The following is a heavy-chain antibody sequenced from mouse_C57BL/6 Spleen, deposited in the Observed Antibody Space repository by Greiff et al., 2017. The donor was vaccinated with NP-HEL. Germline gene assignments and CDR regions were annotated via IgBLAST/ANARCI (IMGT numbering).Heavy chain of an antibody. V-gene: IGHV1-76*01. CDR3: ARERNYYGSSGYFDV. CDR2: IYPGSGNT. D-gene: IGHD1-1*01. Sequence: VKLMESGAELVRPGASVKLSCKASGYTFTDYYINWVKQRPGQGLEWIARIYPGSGNTYYNEKFKGKATLTAEKSSSTAYMQLSSLTSEDSAVYFCARERNYYGSSGYFDVWGTGTTVTVSS. J-gene: IGHJ1*03. CDR1: GYTFTDYY.